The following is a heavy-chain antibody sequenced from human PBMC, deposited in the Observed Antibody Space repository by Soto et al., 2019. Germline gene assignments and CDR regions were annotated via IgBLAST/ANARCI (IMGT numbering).Heavy chain of an antibody. D-gene: IGHD3-16*01. V-gene: IGHV1-8*01. CDR3: ARMATFGSLNWFDP. CDR2: MNPGSGDT. CDR1: GYSFTNND. Sequence: ASVKVSCKASGYSFTNNDVSWVRQATGQGLEWMGWMNPGSGDTGYAQKFQGRVTMTRDISTATAYMELSSLRSDDTATYYCARMATFGSLNWFDPWGQGTLVTVS. J-gene: IGHJ5*02.